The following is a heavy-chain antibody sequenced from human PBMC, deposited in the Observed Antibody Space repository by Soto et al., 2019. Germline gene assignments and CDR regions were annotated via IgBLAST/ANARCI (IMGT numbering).Heavy chain of an antibody. CDR3: ARDRGAVVGQYFDY. CDR1: GFTFSAYY. V-gene: IGHV3-11*01. Sequence: QVQLVESGGGLVKPGGSLRLSCAASGFTFSAYYKSWIRQAPGKGLEWISYISSSGDTGNYADSVKGRFTVSRDNAKNSLYLQMNSLRAADTAVYYCARDRGAVVGQYFDYWGQGTLVTVSS. D-gene: IGHD6-19*01. J-gene: IGHJ4*02. CDR2: ISSSGDTG.